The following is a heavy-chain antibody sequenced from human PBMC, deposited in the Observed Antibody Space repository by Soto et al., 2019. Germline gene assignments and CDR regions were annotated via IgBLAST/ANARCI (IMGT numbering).Heavy chain of an antibody. CDR2: TDTDGSDT. CDR1: AFTFKNHW. V-gene: IGHV3-74*01. J-gene: IGHJ4*02. CDR3: ARDRGWSLFDY. D-gene: IGHD6-19*01. Sequence: GGSLRLSCAASAFTFKNHWMYWVRQVPGKGLVWVSRTDTDGSDTSYADSVKGRFTISRDNAKNTLYLQMNSLRAGDTAVYYCARDRGWSLFDYWGQGTLVTVSS.